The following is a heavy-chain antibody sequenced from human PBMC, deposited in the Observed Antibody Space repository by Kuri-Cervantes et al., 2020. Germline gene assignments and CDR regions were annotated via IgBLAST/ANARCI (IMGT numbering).Heavy chain of an antibody. Sequence: ETLSLTCAASGFSFSDYNMNWVRQAPGRGLEWVSSISGGSSFIDYADSVKGRFTVSRDNAKESLYLQMNSLRAEDTAVYYCAKVLEQQLVLDYWGQGTLVTVSS. CDR3: AKVLEQQLVLDY. V-gene: IGHV3-21*04. CDR2: ISGGSSFI. J-gene: IGHJ4*02. CDR1: GFSFSDYN. D-gene: IGHD6-13*01.